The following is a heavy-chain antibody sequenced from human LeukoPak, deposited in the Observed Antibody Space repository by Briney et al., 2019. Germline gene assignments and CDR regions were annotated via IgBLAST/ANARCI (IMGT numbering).Heavy chain of an antibody. D-gene: IGHD1-26*01. CDR1: GFSFSIYA. CDR3: AKNRGAGSHYYYHMNV. CDR2: ISYDGSKK. V-gene: IGHV3-30-3*02. Sequence: GGSLRLSCAASGFSFSIYALHWVRQAPGKGLEWVAVISYDGSKKYYADSVKGRFTISRDNSKNTLYLQLNSLRVEDTAVYYCAKNRGAGSHYYYHMNVWGKGTTVTVSS. J-gene: IGHJ6*03.